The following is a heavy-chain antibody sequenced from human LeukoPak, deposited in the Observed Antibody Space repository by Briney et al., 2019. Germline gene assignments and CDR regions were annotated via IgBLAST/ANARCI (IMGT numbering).Heavy chain of an antibody. V-gene: IGHV3-30*02. CDR1: GFTFSSYS. CDR3: AKDTYCSSTSCSPAGY. Sequence: GGSLRLSCAASGFTFSSYSMHWVRQAPGKGLEWVAFIRYDGSNKYYADSVKGRFTISRDNSKNTLYLQMNSLRAEDTAVYYCAKDTYCSSTSCSPAGYWGQGTLVTVSS. CDR2: IRYDGSNK. J-gene: IGHJ4*02. D-gene: IGHD2-2*01.